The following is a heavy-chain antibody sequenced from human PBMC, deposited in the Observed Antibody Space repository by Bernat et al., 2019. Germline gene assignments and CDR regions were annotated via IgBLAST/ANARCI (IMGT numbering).Heavy chain of an antibody. V-gene: IGHV1-2*02. Sequence: QVQLVQSGAEVKKPGASVKVSCKASGYTFSGYYIHWVRQAPVQVLEWMGWINPNSGGTNYPHELQGRVTMTRATSSSTVYMGLSRLGSDDTAVYYGVRGGTTLATPRSLFFDFWGQGTLLTVSS. J-gene: IGHJ4*02. CDR1: GYTFSGYY. CDR2: INPNSGGT. D-gene: IGHD4-23*01. CDR3: VRGGTTLATPRSLFFDF.